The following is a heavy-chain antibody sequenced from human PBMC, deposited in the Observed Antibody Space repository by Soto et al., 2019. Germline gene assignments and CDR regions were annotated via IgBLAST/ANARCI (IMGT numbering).Heavy chain of an antibody. Sequence: GSLRLSCAASGFTFSSYAMSWVRQAPGKGLEWVSAISGSGGSTYYADSVKGRFTISRDNSKNTLYLQMNSLRAEDTAVYYCAKDLWQQLVLYDDHWGQGTLVTVSS. D-gene: IGHD6-13*01. CDR3: AKDLWQQLVLYDDH. CDR1: GFTFSSYA. CDR2: ISGSGGST. J-gene: IGHJ4*02. V-gene: IGHV3-23*01.